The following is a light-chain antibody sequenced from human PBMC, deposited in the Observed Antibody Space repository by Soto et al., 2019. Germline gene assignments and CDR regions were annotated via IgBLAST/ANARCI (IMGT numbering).Light chain of an antibody. J-gene: IGKJ1*01. CDR3: QQSYTTSWT. Sequence: DLQMTQSPSSLSASVGDRVTITCRASQSISSYLNWYQQKVGKAPKLLIYDASSLQSGVPSRFSGSGSGTVFTLIISSLQPEDFATYYCQQSYTTSWTFGQGTKVELQ. CDR2: DAS. V-gene: IGKV1-39*01. CDR1: QSISSY.